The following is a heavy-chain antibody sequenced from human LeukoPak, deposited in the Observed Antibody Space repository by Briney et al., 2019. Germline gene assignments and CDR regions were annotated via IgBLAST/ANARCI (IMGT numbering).Heavy chain of an antibody. CDR2: INRDGSFT. V-gene: IGHV3-74*03. CDR3: ARGFSSGWYLFGDF. CDR1: GFTFSNYW. J-gene: IGHJ4*02. D-gene: IGHD6-19*01. Sequence: GGSLRLSCAASGFTFSNYWMHWVRQAPGKGLVWVSRINRDGSFTTYADSVKGRFTISRDNAKNTLNLQMNSLRAEDTAVYYCARGFSSGWYLFGDFWGRGALVTVSS.